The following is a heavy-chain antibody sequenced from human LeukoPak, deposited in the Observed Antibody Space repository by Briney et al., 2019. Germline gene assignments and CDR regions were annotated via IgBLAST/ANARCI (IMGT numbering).Heavy chain of an antibody. D-gene: IGHD3-3*01. V-gene: IGHV3-23*01. CDR3: AKERGYDFWSGSRDY. CDR2: IGGSGGGT. J-gene: IGHJ4*02. CDR1: GFTFSSYA. Sequence: SGGSLRLSCAASGFTFSSYAMRWVRQAPGKGLEWVSVIGGSGGGTYYADSVKGRFTISRDNSKNTLYLQMNSLRAEDTAVYYCAKERGYDFWSGSRDYWGQGTLVTVSS.